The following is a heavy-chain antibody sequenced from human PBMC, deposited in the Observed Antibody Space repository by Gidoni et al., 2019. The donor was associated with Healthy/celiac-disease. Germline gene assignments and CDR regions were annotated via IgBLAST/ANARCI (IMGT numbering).Heavy chain of an antibody. D-gene: IGHD4-17*01. CDR3: AREGPHDYGDYVRWFDP. CDR1: GGTFSSYA. V-gene: IGHV1-69*06. Sequence: QVQPVQSGAEVKKPGSSVKVSCKASGGTFSSYAISWVRQAPGQGLEWMGGIIPIFGTANYAQKFQGRVTITADKSTSTAYMELSSLRSEDTAVYYCAREGPHDYGDYVRWFDPWGQGTLVTVSS. CDR2: IIPIFGTA. J-gene: IGHJ5*02.